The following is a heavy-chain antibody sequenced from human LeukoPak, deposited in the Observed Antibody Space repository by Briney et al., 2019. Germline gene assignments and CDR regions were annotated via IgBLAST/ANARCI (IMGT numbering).Heavy chain of an antibody. J-gene: IGHJ4*02. Sequence: GASVKVSCKASGYTFTSYGISWVRQAPGQGLEWMVWISAYNGNTNYAQKLQGRVTMTTDTSTSTAYMELRSLRSDDTAVYYCARDHSVVWFGEPAYFDYWGQGTLVTVSS. CDR3: ARDHSVVWFGEPAYFDY. V-gene: IGHV1-18*01. CDR2: ISAYNGNT. D-gene: IGHD3-10*01. CDR1: GYTFTSYG.